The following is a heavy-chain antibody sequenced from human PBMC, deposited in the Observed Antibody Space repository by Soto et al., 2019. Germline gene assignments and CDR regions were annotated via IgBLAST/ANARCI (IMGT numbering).Heavy chain of an antibody. Sequence: QVQLQESGPGLVKPSQTLSLTCTVSGASISSGDYYWSWIRQHPGKGLEWIGYIYYSGSTYYNPSLKSRITMSVDTSKHQFSLKLSSVTAADTAVYYCASIFDSSGYYYGNNWFDPWGQGTLVTVSS. J-gene: IGHJ5*02. D-gene: IGHD3-22*01. CDR1: GASISSGDYY. V-gene: IGHV4-31*03. CDR2: IYYSGST. CDR3: ASIFDSSGYYYGNNWFDP.